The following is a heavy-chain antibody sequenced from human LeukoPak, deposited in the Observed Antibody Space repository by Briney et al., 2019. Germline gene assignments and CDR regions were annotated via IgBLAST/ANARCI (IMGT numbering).Heavy chain of an antibody. V-gene: IGHV4-34*01. CDR3: ARGTTGTNSYFDY. CDR2: INHSGST. J-gene: IGHJ4*02. D-gene: IGHD1-1*01. Sequence: SETLSLTCAVYGGSFSGYYWSWIRQPPGKGLEWIGEINHSGSTNYNPSLKSRVTISVDASKNQFSLKLSSVTAADTAVYYCARGTTGTNSYFDYWGQGTLVTVSS. CDR1: GGSFSGYY.